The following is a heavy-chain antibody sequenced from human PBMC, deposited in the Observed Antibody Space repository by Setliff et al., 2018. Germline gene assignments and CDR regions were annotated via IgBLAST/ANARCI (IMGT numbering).Heavy chain of an antibody. V-gene: IGHV4-61*09. Sequence: TLSLTCTVSGGSISSDSHYWGWIRQPAGKGLELVGQIYTNGRTNYNPSLKSRLTISLDTSKNQFSLRLNSVTAADTAVYYCARGITSGGYWGQKFLYLDVWGRGTTVTV. CDR3: ARGITSGGYWGQKFLYLDV. J-gene: IGHJ6*03. CDR1: GGSISSDSHY. CDR2: IYTNGRT. D-gene: IGHD3-22*01.